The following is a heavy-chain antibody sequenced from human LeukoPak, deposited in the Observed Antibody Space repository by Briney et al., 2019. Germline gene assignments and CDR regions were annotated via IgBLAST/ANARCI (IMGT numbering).Heavy chain of an antibody. CDR3: ARGLVSGSQRGYFDY. V-gene: IGHV3-30-3*01. D-gene: IGHD1-26*01. CDR2: ISYDGSNK. CDR1: GFTFSHYA. Sequence: GGSLRLSCAASGFTFSHYAMHWVRQAPGKGLEWVAVISYDGSNKYYADSVKGRFTISRDNSENTLYLQTNSLRTDDTAVYYCARGLVSGSQRGYFDYWGHGALVTVSS. J-gene: IGHJ4*01.